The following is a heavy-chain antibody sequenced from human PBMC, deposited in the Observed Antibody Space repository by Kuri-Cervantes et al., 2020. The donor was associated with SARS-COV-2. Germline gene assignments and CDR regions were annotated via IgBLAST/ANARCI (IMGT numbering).Heavy chain of an antibody. CDR1: GFTFGDYA. D-gene: IGHD3-22*01. J-gene: IGHJ3*02. V-gene: IGHV3-49*03. Sequence: GESLKISCTASGFTFGDYAMSWFRQAPGKGLEWVGVIRSKAYGGTTEYAASVKGRFTISRDDSKSIAYLQMNSLKTEDTAVYYCTRDHRDYYDSSGYYVDDAFDIWGQGTMVTVSS. CDR2: IRSKAYGGTT. CDR3: TRDHRDYYDSSGYYVDDAFDI.